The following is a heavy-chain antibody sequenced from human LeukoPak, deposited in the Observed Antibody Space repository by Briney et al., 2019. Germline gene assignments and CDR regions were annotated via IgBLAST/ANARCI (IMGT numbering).Heavy chain of an antibody. Sequence: GGSLRLSCAASGFTFSSYGMHWVRQDPGKGLEWVAVIWYDGSNKYYADSVKGRFTISRDNSKNTLYLQMNSLRAEDTAVYYCARDHEWGRAYFDYWGQGTLVTVSS. CDR2: IWYDGSNK. D-gene: IGHD1-26*01. J-gene: IGHJ4*02. CDR1: GFTFSSYG. V-gene: IGHV3-33*01. CDR3: ARDHEWGRAYFDY.